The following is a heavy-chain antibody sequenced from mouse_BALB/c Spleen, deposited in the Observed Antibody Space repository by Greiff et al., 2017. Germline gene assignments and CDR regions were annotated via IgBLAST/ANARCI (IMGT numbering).Heavy chain of an antibody. Sequence: EVKLMESGGGLVQPGGSLKLSCAASGFTFSSYGMSWVRQTPDKRLELVATINSNGGSTYYPDSVEGRFTISRDNAKNTLYLQMSSLKSEDTAMYYCARNPALLLRLPWYFDVWGAGTTVTVSS. J-gene: IGHJ1*01. D-gene: IGHD1-2*01. CDR2: INSNGGST. CDR1: GFTFSSYG. V-gene: IGHV5-6-3*01. CDR3: ARNPALLLRLPWYFDV.